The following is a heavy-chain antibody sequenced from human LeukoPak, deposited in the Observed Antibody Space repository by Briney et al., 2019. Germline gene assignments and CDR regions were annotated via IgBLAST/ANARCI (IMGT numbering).Heavy chain of an antibody. CDR3: ARGSAAAGPNWFDP. Sequence: PSETLSLTCTVSGGSISSYYWSWIRQPPGKGLEWIGYIYYSGSTNYNPSLKSRVTISVDTSKNQFSLKLSSVTAADTAVYYCARGSAAAGPNWFDPWGQGTLVTVSS. V-gene: IGHV4-59*01. CDR1: GGSISSYY. J-gene: IGHJ5*02. CDR2: IYYSGST. D-gene: IGHD6-13*01.